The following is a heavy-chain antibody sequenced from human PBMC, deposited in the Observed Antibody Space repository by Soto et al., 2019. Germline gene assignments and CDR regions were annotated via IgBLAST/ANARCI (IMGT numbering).Heavy chain of an antibody. CDR1: GFTVSSNY. CDR2: IYSGGST. D-gene: IGHD3-22*01. Sequence: GGSLRLSCAASGFTVSSNYMSWVRQAPGKGLEWVSVIYSGGSTYYADSVKGRFTISRDNSKNTLYLQMNSLRAEDTAVYYCARAGYYYDSSGYYYDYWGQGTLVTVSS. V-gene: IGHV3-53*01. CDR3: ARAGYYYDSSGYYYDY. J-gene: IGHJ4*02.